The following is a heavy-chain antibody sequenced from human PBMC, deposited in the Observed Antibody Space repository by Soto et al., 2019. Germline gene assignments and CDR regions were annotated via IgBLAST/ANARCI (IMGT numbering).Heavy chain of an antibody. Sequence: GGSLRLSCSASGFTFSSYAMHWVRQAPGKGLEYVSAISSNGGSTYYADSVKGRFTISRDNSKNTLYLQMSSLRAEDTAVYYCVKDRTSYYDFWSGSIYYYGMDVWGQGTTVTVSS. CDR2: ISSNGGST. V-gene: IGHV3-64D*06. J-gene: IGHJ6*02. CDR3: VKDRTSYYDFWSGSIYYYGMDV. CDR1: GFTFSSYA. D-gene: IGHD3-3*01.